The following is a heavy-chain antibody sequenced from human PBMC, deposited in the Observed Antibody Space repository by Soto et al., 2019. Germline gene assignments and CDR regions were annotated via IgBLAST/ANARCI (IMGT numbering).Heavy chain of an antibody. V-gene: IGHV3-7*01. CDR3: ASLGRHG. J-gene: IGHJ6*02. Sequence: EVHLVESGGGLVQPGGSLRLSCAASGFTFSDSWMDWARQVPGKGPEWVANINQDGSGKNYVDSVKGRFTISRDNAKNSLYLQMNSLRAEDTAVYYCASLGRHGWGQGTTVTVSS. CDR2: INQDGSGK. CDR1: GFTFSDSW. D-gene: IGHD3-16*01.